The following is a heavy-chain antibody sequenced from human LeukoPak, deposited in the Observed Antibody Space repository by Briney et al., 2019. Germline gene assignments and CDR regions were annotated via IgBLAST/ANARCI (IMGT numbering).Heavy chain of an antibody. CDR2: IYSGGST. D-gene: IGHD3-9*01. CDR1: GFTVSSNY. CDR3: AKAEGYDILTGLDY. V-gene: IGHV3-53*01. J-gene: IGHJ4*02. Sequence: PGGSLRLSCAASGFTVSSNYMSWVRQAPGKGLEWVSVIYSGGSTYYADSVKGRFTISRHNSKNTLYLQMNSLRTEDTAVYYCAKAEGYDILTGLDYWGQGTLVTVSS.